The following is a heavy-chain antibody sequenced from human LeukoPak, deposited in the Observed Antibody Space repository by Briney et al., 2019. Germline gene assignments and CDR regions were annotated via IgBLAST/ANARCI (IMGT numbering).Heavy chain of an antibody. Sequence: GGSLRLSCAASGFTVNINYMSWVRQAPGKGLEWVSVIYSGGSTYYADSVKGRFTISRDSSKNTLYLQMNSLRAEDTAVYYCAREGSSRYYFDYWGQGTLVTVSS. CDR1: GFTVNINY. D-gene: IGHD6-6*01. CDR2: IYSGGST. V-gene: IGHV3-53*01. CDR3: AREGSSRYYFDY. J-gene: IGHJ4*02.